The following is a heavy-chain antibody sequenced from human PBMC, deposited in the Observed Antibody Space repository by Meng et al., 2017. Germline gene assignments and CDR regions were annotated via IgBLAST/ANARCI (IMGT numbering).Heavy chain of an antibody. Sequence: VQVGQSGFELKKPGASVKVSCKASGYTFTSYAMNWVRQAPGQGLEWMGWINTNTGNPTYAQGFTGRFVFSLDTSVSTAYLQISSLKAEDTAVYYCARMGIAVAGTLGWEDYWGQGTLVTVSS. D-gene: IGHD6-19*01. V-gene: IGHV7-4-1*02. J-gene: IGHJ4*02. CDR2: INTNTGNP. CDR1: GYTFTSYA. CDR3: ARMGIAVAGTLGWEDY.